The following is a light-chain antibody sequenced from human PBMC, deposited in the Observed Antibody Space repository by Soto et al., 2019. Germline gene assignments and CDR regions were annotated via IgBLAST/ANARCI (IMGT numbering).Light chain of an antibody. CDR3: QQYYSYPFT. V-gene: IGKV1-8*01. Sequence: AIRMTQSPSSLSASTGDRVTITCRASQGISSYLAWYQQKPGKAPKLLIYAASTLQSGVPSRFSGSRAWTDFTLTISCLQSEDFATYYCQQYYSYPFTFGHGTKVDIK. CDR2: AAS. CDR1: QGISSY. J-gene: IGKJ3*01.